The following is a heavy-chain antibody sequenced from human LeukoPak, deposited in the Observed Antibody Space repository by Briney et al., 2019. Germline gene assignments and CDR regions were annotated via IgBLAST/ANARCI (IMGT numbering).Heavy chain of an antibody. Sequence: QPGGSLRLSCAASGFTFDDYAMHWVRPAPGKGLEWVSLISGDGGSTYYADSVKGRFTISRDNAKNSLYLQMNSLRAEDTAVYYCARAGDFWSGYTDDYWGQGTLVTVSS. J-gene: IGHJ4*02. CDR2: ISGDGGST. CDR1: GFTFDDYA. CDR3: ARAGDFWSGYTDDY. V-gene: IGHV3-43*02. D-gene: IGHD3-3*01.